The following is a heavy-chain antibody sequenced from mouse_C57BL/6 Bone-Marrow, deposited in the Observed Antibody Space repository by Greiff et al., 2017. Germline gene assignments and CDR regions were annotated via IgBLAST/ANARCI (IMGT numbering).Heavy chain of an antibody. V-gene: IGHV1-53*01. CDR2: INPSNGGS. Sequence: QVQLQQPGTELVKPGASVKLSCKASGYTFTSYWMHWVKQRPGQGLEWIGNINPSNGGSNYNEQFKSKATLTVDKSSSTAYMQLSSLTSENSAVYYCAVGHDGGPWFAYWGQGTLVTVSA. CDR3: AVGHDGGPWFAY. D-gene: IGHD2-12*01. J-gene: IGHJ3*01. CDR1: GYTFTSYW.